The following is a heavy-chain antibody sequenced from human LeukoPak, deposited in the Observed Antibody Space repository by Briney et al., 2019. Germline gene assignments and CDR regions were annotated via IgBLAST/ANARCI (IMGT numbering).Heavy chain of an antibody. CDR3: ARDRDPTAPFDY. V-gene: IGHV3-21*01. J-gene: IGHJ4*02. Sequence: GGSLRLSCAASGFTFSSYSMNWVRQAPGKGLEWVSSISSSSSYIYYADSVKGRFTISRDNAKNSLYLQMNSLRAEDTAVYYCARDRDPTAPFDYWGQGTWAPSPQ. CDR2: ISSSSSYI. CDR1: GFTFSSYS. D-gene: IGHD5-18*01.